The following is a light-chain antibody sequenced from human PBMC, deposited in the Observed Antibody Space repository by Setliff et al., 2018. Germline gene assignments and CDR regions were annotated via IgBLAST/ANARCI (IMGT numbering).Light chain of an antibody. CDR2: EVS. V-gene: IGLV2-14*01. J-gene: IGLJ1*01. CDR1: SSDVGYYNY. CDR3: SSYTSGSTLYV. Sequence: QSALTQPASVSGSPGQSITISCTGTSSDVGYYNYVSWYQHHPAKAPKLMIYEVSNRPSGVSNRFSGSKSGNTASLTISGLQAEDEADYYCSSYTSGSTLYVFGTGIKVTVL.